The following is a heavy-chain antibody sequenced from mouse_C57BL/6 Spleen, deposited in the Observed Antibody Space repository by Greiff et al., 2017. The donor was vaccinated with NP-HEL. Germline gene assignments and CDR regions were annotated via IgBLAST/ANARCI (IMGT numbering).Heavy chain of an antibody. Sequence: QVQLKQPGAELVKPGASVKLSCKASGYTFTSYWMQWVKQRPGQGLEWIGEIDPSDSYTNYNQKFKGKATLTVDTSSSTAYMQLSSLTSEDSAVYYCARLTNYYGSIFDYWGQGTTLTVSS. V-gene: IGHV1-50*01. CDR3: ARLTNYYGSIFDY. D-gene: IGHD1-1*01. J-gene: IGHJ2*01. CDR2: IDPSDSYT. CDR1: GYTFTSYW.